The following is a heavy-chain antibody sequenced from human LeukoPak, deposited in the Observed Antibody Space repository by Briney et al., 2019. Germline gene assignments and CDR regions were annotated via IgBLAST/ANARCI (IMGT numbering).Heavy chain of an antibody. CDR3: ARDGYYYDSSGYYLGRPLDY. CDR1: GFTFSSYG. D-gene: IGHD3-22*01. CDR2: ISGSGGST. J-gene: IGHJ4*02. Sequence: GGSLRLSCAASGFTFSSYGMSWVRQAPGKGLGWVSAISGSGGSTYYADSVKGRFTISRDNSKNTLYLQMNSLRAEDTAVYYCARDGYYYDSSGYYLGRPLDYWGQGTLVTVSS. V-gene: IGHV3-23*01.